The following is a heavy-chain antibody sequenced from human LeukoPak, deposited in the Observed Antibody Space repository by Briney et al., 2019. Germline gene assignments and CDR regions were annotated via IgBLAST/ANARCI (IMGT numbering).Heavy chain of an antibody. CDR3: ARRVSATRWFDP. CDR1: GFTFSSYW. J-gene: IGHJ5*02. D-gene: IGHD2-15*01. V-gene: IGHV3-74*01. CDR2: INSDGSTT. Sequence: QTGGSLRLSCAASGFTFSSYWMHGVRQAPGKGLVWVSRINSDGSTTNYADSVKGRFTISRDNAENTLYLQMNSLRVEHTAVYYCARRVSATRWFDPWGQGTLVTVSS.